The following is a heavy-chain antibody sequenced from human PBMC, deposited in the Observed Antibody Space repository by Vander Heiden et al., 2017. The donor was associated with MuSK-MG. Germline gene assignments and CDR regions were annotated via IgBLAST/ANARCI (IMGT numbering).Heavy chain of an antibody. CDR1: GYTFTSYG. V-gene: IGHV1-18*01. Sequence: QVQLVQSGAEVKKPGASVKVSCKASGYTFTSYGISWVRQAPGQGLEWMGWISAYNGNTNYAQKLQGRVTMTTDTSTSTAYMELRSLRSDDTAVYYCARDHYDFWSGYWHNYFDYWGQGTLVTVSS. J-gene: IGHJ4*02. CDR3: ARDHYDFWSGYWHNYFDY. CDR2: ISAYNGNT. D-gene: IGHD3-3*01.